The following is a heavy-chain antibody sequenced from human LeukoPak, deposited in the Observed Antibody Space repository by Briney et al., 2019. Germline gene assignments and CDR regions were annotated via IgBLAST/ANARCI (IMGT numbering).Heavy chain of an antibody. CDR3: ARAMGRYSGYDYDY. CDR1: GYTFTDYY. V-gene: IGHV1-2*02. Sequence: ASVKVSCKTSGYTFTDYYLHWLRQAPGQGLEWVGWIHPNTGATHHAQKFQGRLTMTRDTSISTVYMELTRLRSDDTAVYYCARAMGRYSGYDYDYWGQGTLVTASS. CDR2: IHPNTGAT. D-gene: IGHD5-12*01. J-gene: IGHJ4*02.